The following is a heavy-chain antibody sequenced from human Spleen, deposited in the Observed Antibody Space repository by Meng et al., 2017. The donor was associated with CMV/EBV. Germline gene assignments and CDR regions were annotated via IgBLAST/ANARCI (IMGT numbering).Heavy chain of an antibody. J-gene: IGHJ4*02. CDR2: IVPVLDMA. CDR1: GDTFKTYA. V-gene: IGHV1-69*10. D-gene: IGHD3-22*01. CDR3: ASPPTEYNSSGYYPY. Sequence: SGDTFKTYAITWVRQAPGQGLAWMGGIVPVLDMANYAQNFQGRVTITADKSTSTTYMELSSLRSEDTAVYYCASPPTEYNSSGYYPYWGQGTLVTVSS.